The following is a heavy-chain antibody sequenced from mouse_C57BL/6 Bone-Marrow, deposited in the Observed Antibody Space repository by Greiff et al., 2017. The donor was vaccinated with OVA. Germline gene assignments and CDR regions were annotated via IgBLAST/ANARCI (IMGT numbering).Heavy chain of an antibody. Sequence: VQLQQSGAELARPGASVKLSCKASGYTFTSYGISWVKQRTGQGLEWIGEIYPRSGNTYYNEKFKGKATLTADKSSSTAYMELRSLTSEDSAVYFCARSYYGSAWFAYRGQGTLVTVSA. V-gene: IGHV1-81*01. CDR2: IYPRSGNT. CDR3: ARSYYGSAWFAY. CDR1: GYTFTSYG. J-gene: IGHJ3*01. D-gene: IGHD1-1*01.